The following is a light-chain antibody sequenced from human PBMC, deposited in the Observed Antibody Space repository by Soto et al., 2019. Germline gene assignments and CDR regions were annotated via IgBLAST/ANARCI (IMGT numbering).Light chain of an antibody. CDR1: QSISSW. V-gene: IGKV1-5*03. Sequence: DIHMTQSPSTLSASIGDRITITCRASQSISSWLAWYQQKPGKAPKLLIYKASSLESGVPSRFSGSGSGTEFTLTISSLQPDDFATYYCQQYNSYSHTFGQGTKVDI. CDR2: KAS. J-gene: IGKJ2*01. CDR3: QQYNSYSHT.